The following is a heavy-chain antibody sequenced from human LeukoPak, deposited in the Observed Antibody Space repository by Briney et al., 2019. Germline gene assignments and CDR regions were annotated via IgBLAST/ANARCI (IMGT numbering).Heavy chain of an antibody. CDR1: GGSFSGYY. J-gene: IGHJ5*02. V-gene: IGHV4-34*01. D-gene: IGHD4-17*01. CDR3: ARYDYGDCWFDP. CDR2: INHSGST. Sequence: PSGTLSLTCAVYGGSFSGYYWSWIRQPPGKGLEWIGEINHSGSTNYNPSLKSRVTISVDTSKNQFSLKLSSVTAADTALYYCARYDYGDCWFDPWGQGTLVTVSS.